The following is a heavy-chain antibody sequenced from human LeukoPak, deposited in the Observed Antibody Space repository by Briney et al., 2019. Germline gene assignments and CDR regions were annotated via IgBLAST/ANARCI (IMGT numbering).Heavy chain of an antibody. CDR3: ARPYYYDSRIDP. Sequence: SETLSLTCTVSGVSISSGDYYWRWLRQPPGKGLEWIAYMYYSGSTYYNPSLKSRVTMSADTSKNQLSLKLSSVTAADTAVYYCARPYYYDSRIDPWGQGILVTVSS. D-gene: IGHD3-22*01. V-gene: IGHV4-30-4*01. CDR1: GVSISSGDYY. CDR2: MYYSGST. J-gene: IGHJ5*02.